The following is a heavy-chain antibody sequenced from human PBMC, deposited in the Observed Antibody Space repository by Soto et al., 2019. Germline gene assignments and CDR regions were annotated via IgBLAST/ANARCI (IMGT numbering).Heavy chain of an antibody. CDR1: GGSISSSNW. CDR2: IYHSGST. CDR3: ATMGSVYSSSRYFDY. Sequence: SETLSLTCAVSGGSISSSNWWSWVRQPPGKGLEWIGEIYHSGSTNYNPSLKSRVTISVDRSKNQFSLKLSSVTAADTAVYYCATMGSVYSSSRYFDYWGQGTLVTVSS. D-gene: IGHD6-6*01. J-gene: IGHJ4*02. V-gene: IGHV4-4*02.